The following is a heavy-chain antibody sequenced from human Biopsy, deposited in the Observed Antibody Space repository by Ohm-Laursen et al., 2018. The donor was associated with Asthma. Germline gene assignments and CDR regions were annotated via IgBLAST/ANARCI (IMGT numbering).Heavy chain of an antibody. D-gene: IGHD5-12*01. V-gene: IGHV1-69*13. CDR2: LIPVLGTP. J-gene: IGHJ6*02. Sequence: ALVKVSCKASGDSFSNYAISWVRQAPGQGLEWMGGLIPVLGTPDHAQMFEGRVTITADESTSTAYMELSSLSSEDTAVYYCARGYSGSDRIVYYYSGLEVWGQGTTVTV. CDR1: GDSFSNYA. CDR3: ARGYSGSDRIVYYYSGLEV.